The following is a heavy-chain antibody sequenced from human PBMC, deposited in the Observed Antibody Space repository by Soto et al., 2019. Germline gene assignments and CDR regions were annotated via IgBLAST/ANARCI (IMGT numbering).Heavy chain of an antibody. V-gene: IGHV1-3*01. D-gene: IGHD2-2*01. CDR3: ARGHLAVVPVASWFYYMDV. CDR1: GYTFSNYA. CDR2: INAGNGNT. Sequence: QVQLVQSGAEVQKPGASVKVPCKASGYTFSNYAVHWGRQAPGQRLEWMGWINAGNGNTRYSQKFQGRVTISRDKSARTVYMELNGLRSEDTAVYFCARGHLAVVPVASWFYYMDVWGNGTTVTVSS. J-gene: IGHJ6*03.